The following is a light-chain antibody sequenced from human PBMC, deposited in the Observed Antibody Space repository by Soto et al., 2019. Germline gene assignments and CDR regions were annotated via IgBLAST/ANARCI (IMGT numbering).Light chain of an antibody. CDR3: QKYNSVPLT. J-gene: IGKJ4*01. Sequence: DIQMTQSPSSLSASVGDRVTITCRASQGISNYLAWYQQKPGKVPKLLIYAASTLHSGVPSRFSGSGSGTDLTITISTLQPEDVATYYCQKYNSVPLTFGGGTKVEIK. V-gene: IGKV1-27*01. CDR2: AAS. CDR1: QGISNY.